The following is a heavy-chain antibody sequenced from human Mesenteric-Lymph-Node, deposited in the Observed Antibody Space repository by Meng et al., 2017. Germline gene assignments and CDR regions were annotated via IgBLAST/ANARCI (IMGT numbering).Heavy chain of an antibody. J-gene: IGHJ4*02. CDR2: ISFDGSNK. CDR1: GFTFSSYG. D-gene: IGHD3-10*01. CDR3: ATRFVTDFDS. V-gene: IGHV3-30*19. Sequence: GESLKISCAASGFTFSSYGMHWVRQAPGKGLEWVAVISFDGSNKYYADSVKGRFTVSRDNSMNTLYLQLNSLRPEDTAVYYCATRFVTDFDSWGQGTLVTVSS.